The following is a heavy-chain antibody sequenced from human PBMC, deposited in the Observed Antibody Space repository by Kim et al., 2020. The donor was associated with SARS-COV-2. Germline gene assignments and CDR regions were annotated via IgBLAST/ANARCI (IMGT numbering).Heavy chain of an antibody. CDR1: GGSFSGYY. CDR2: INHSGST. J-gene: IGHJ4*02. V-gene: IGHV4-34*01. Sequence: SETLSLTCAVYGGSFSGYYWSWIRQPPGKGLEWIGEINHSGSTNYNPSLKSRVTISVDTSKNQFSLKLSSVTAADTAVYYCASPQYDSSGYVDYWGQGTLVTVSS. CDR3: ASPQYDSSGYVDY. D-gene: IGHD3-22*01.